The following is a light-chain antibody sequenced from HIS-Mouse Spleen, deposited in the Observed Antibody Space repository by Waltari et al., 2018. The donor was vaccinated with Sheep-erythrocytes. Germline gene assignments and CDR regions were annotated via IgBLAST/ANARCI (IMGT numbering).Light chain of an antibody. V-gene: IGLV9-49*01. J-gene: IGLJ1*01. Sequence: QPVLTQPPSASDSLGASVTLTCTLSSGYSNYKVDWYQQRPGKGPRFVMRVGTGGIVGSKGDGIPDRFSVLGSGLNRYLTIKNIQEEDESDYHCGADHGSGSNFVYVLGTGTKVTVL. CDR3: GADHGSGSNFVYV. CDR2: VGTGGIVG. CDR1: SGYSNYK.